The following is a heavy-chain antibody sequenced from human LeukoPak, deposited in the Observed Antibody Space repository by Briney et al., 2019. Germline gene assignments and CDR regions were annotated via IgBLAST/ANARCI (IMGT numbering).Heavy chain of an antibody. J-gene: IGHJ5*02. Sequence: ASVKVSCKASGYTFIGYYIHWVRQAPGQGLEWMGWINPNTGGTNYTQKFQGRVTMTRDTSISTTYMELNRLTSNDTAVYYCARDVPSYFDFWSGLTGFDPWGQGTLVIVSS. CDR1: GYTFIGYY. CDR3: ARDVPSYFDFWSGLTGFDP. D-gene: IGHD3-3*01. CDR2: INPNTGGT. V-gene: IGHV1-2*02.